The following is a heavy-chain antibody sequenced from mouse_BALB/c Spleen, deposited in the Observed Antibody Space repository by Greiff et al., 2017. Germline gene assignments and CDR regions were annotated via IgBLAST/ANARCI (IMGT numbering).Heavy chain of an antibody. Sequence: DVQLQESGPGLVKPSQSLSLTCTVTGYSITSDYAWNWIRQFPGNKLEWMGYISYSGSTSYNPSLKSRISITRDTSKNQFFLQLNSVTTEDTATYYCARAYYGNYGAMDYWGQGTSVTVSS. J-gene: IGHJ4*01. D-gene: IGHD2-10*01. CDR2: ISYSGST. CDR1: GYSITSDYA. V-gene: IGHV3-2*02. CDR3: ARAYYGNYGAMDY.